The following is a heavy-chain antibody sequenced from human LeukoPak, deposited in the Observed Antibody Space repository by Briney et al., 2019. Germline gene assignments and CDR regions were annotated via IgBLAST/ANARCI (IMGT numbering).Heavy chain of an antibody. CDR2: IYYSGST. J-gene: IGHJ6*02. V-gene: IGHV4-59*08. CDR1: GGSISSYY. CDR3: ARQYGSGPRGGMDV. Sequence: SETLSLTCTVSGGSISSYYWSWIRQPPGKGLEWIGYIYYSGSTNYNPSLKSRVTISVDTSKNQFSLKLSSATAADTAVYYCARQYGSGPRGGMDVWGQGTTVTVSS. D-gene: IGHD3-10*01.